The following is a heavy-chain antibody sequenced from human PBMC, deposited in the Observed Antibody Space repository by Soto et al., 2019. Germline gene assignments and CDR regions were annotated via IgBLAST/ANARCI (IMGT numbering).Heavy chain of an antibody. J-gene: IGHJ6*03. V-gene: IGHV3-48*01. CDR3: ARDPRYCSGGNCYSSYYYYYLDV. CDR1: GFIFSSYS. Sequence: EVQLVESGGGLVQPGGSLRLSCAASGFIFSSYSMNWVRQAPGKGLEWVSYISSSSDTIYYADSVKGRFTISSDNAKNSLYLQMNSLRAEDTAVYYCARDPRYCSGGNCYSSYYYYYLDVWGIGTTVTVSS. D-gene: IGHD2-15*01. CDR2: ISSSSDTI.